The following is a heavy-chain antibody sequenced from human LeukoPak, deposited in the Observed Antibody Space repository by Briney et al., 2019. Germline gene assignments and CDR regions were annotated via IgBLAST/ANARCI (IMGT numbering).Heavy chain of an antibody. V-gene: IGHV4-30-2*01. CDR1: GGSISSGGYY. D-gene: IGHD6-13*01. J-gene: IGHJ3*02. Sequence: SQTLSLTCTVSGGSISSGGYYWSWIRQPPGKGVEWIGYIYHSGSTYYNPSLKSRVTISVDRSKNQFSLKLSSVTAADTAVYYCAREGGIAAAGNLEAFDIWGQGTMVTVSS. CDR3: AREGGIAAAGNLEAFDI. CDR2: IYHSGST.